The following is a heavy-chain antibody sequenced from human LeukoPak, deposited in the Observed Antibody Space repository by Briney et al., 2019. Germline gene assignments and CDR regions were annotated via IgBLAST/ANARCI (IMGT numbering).Heavy chain of an antibody. J-gene: IGHJ4*02. D-gene: IGHD4-17*01. Sequence: PGGSLRLSCAASGFTFSSYWMSWVRQAPGKGLEWVANIKQDGSEKYYVDSAKGRFTISRDNAKNSLYLQMNSLRAEDTAVYYCASARYGAQLGYWGQGTLVTVSS. CDR1: GFTFSSYW. V-gene: IGHV3-7*01. CDR2: IKQDGSEK. CDR3: ASARYGAQLGY.